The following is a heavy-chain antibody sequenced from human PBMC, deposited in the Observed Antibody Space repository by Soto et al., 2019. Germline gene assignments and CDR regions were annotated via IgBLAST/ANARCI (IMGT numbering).Heavy chain of an antibody. D-gene: IGHD2-2*02. Sequence: NPSETLSLTCTVSGGSISSGDYYWSWIRQPPGKGLEWIGYIYYSGSTYYNPSLKSRVTISVDTSKNQFSLKLSSVTAADTAVYYCAVVPAAIGYFRFFDPWGQGTLVTVSS. CDR1: GGSISSGDYY. V-gene: IGHV4-30-4*01. J-gene: IGHJ5*02. CDR3: AVVPAAIGYFRFFDP. CDR2: IYYSGST.